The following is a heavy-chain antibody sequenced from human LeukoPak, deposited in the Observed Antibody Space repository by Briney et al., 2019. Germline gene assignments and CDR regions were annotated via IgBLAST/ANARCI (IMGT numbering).Heavy chain of an antibody. CDR3: ARVRGDRDILTGYFKLYFDY. J-gene: IGHJ4*02. CDR1: GFSFNTYC. D-gene: IGHD3-9*01. V-gene: IGHV3-7*04. Sequence: VGSLRLSCAASGFSFNTYCMTWVRQAPGKGLEWVANIKQDGSEKDYVDSVKGRFTISRDNGKNSLYLEMNSLRGDDTAVYYCARVRGDRDILTGYFKLYFDYWGQGTLVNVSS. CDR2: IKQDGSEK.